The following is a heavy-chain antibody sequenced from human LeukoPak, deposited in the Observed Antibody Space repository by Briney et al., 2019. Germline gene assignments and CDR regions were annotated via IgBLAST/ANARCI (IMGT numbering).Heavy chain of an antibody. CDR3: SRGLDSRKLGY. CDR1: GASFSSGDHY. V-gene: IGHV4-31*03. Sequence: PSQTLSLTCTVSGASFSSGDHYWNWIRQTPGKALEWIGSIHPSGRLYNNPSLESRVTISIDTSKNQFSLNLNSVTAADTAVYFCSRGLDSRKLGYWGQGTLVTVSS. CDR2: IHPSGRL. D-gene: IGHD3-22*01. J-gene: IGHJ4*02.